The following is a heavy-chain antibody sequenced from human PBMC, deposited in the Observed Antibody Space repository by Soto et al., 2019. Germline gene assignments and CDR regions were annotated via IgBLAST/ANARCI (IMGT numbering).Heavy chain of an antibody. J-gene: IGHJ4*02. CDR1: GYTFTSYG. D-gene: IGHD6-6*01. V-gene: IGHV1-18*01. Sequence: ASVKVSCKASGYTFTSYGISWVRQAPGQGLEWMGWISAYNGNTNYAQKLQGRVTITTDTSTSTAYMELRSLRSDDTAVYYCARVVEYSSSEGFDYWGQGTLVTVSS. CDR3: ARVVEYSSSEGFDY. CDR2: ISAYNGNT.